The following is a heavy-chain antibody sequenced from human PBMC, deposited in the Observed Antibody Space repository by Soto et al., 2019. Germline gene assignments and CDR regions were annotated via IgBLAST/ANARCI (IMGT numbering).Heavy chain of an antibody. V-gene: IGHV4-39*01. J-gene: IGHJ5*02. Sequence: SETLSLTCTVSGGSISNSRYYWAWIRQPPGKGLEWIGSIYHTGNTYYNPSLRSRVTISVDTSKNQFSLKLTSVTAADTAVYYCARDYYDSSDYTTNWFEPWGQGTLVTVS. CDR3: ARDYYDSSDYTTNWFEP. CDR1: GGSISNSRYY. CDR2: IYHTGNT. D-gene: IGHD3-22*01.